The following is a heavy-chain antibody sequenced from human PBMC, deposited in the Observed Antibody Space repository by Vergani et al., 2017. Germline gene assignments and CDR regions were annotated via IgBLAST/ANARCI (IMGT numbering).Heavy chain of an antibody. J-gene: IGHJ4*02. V-gene: IGHV4-4*03. CDR2: IYHSGST. Sequence: QVQLQESGPGLVKPPGTLSLTCAVSGGPISGTNWWSWVRQSPGKGLEWIGEIYHSGSTNYNPSLKTLVTISVDKSKNQFFLKLSSVTAADTAVYYCASNVYYCLDYWGRGTLVTVSS. CDR3: ASNVYYCLDY. D-gene: IGHD2/OR15-2a*01. CDR1: GGPISGTNW.